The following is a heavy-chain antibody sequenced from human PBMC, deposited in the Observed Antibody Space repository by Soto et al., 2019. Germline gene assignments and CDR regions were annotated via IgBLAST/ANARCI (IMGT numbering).Heavy chain of an antibody. CDR2: ISGSGSGT. Sequence: RLLESGGGLVQPGGSLRLSCAASGFTFSHFAMSWVRQGPGKGLEWVSSISGSGSGTSDAESVRGRFTISRDNSNGPLYLQMDSLRPDDTAVYFCAKARRVRISSPLDLWGPGTLVTVSS. J-gene: IGHJ5*02. CDR1: GFTFSHFA. CDR3: AKARRVRISSPLDL. V-gene: IGHV3-23*01. D-gene: IGHD2-2*01.